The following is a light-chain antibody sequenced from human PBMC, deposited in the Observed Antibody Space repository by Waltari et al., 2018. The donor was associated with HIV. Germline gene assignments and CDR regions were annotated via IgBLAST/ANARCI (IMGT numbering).Light chain of an antibody. J-gene: IGLJ3*02. CDR1: ISNLGGNF. V-gene: IGLV1-47*01. Sequence: QSVVTQPPSASGTPGQNISISCSGDISNLGGNFVYWYQQRPGTAPRLLIYRNDQRPSGGPDRFSGSKSATSASLAISGLRSEDEADYHCSTWDNSLSHWVFGGGTKVTV. CDR3: STWDNSLSHWV. CDR2: RND.